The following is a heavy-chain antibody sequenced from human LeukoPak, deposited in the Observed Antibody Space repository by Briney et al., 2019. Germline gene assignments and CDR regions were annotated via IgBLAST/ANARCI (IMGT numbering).Heavy chain of an antibody. D-gene: IGHD3-9*01. CDR3: ARSYVSSDYDILTGYTLYYYYYGMDV. V-gene: IGHV4-4*07. Sequence: SETLSLTCTVSGGSISSYYWSWIRQPAGKGLEWIGRIYTSGSTNYNPSLKSRVTMSVDTSKNQFSLKPSSVTAADTAVYYCARSYVSSDYDILTGYTLYYYYYGMDVWGQGTTVTVSS. CDR2: IYTSGST. J-gene: IGHJ6*02. CDR1: GGSISSYY.